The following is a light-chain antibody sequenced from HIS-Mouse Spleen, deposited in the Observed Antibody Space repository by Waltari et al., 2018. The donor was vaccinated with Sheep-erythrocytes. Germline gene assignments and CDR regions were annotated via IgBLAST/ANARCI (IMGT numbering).Light chain of an antibody. CDR2: DVS. V-gene: IGLV2-11*01. J-gene: IGLJ1*01. Sequence: QSALTQPRSVSVSPGQSVTISCPGTSSDVGGYNYVSWYQQHPGKAPKLMIYDVSKRPSGVPDRFSGSKSGNTASLTISGLQAEDEADYYCCSYAGSYNHVFATGTKVTVL. CDR1: SSDVGGYNY. CDR3: CSYAGSYNHV.